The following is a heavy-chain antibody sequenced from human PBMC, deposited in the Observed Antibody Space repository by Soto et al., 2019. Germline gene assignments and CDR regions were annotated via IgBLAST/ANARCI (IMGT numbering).Heavy chain of an antibody. J-gene: IGHJ4*02. D-gene: IGHD3-16*02. CDR1: GFTFSSYA. Sequence: GGSLRLSCAASGFTFSSYAMHWVRQAPGKGLEWVAVISYDGSNKYYADSVKGRFTISRDNSKNTLYLQMNSLRAEDTAVYYCARDPDYDYVWGSYRSGGNDYWGQGTLVTVSS. CDR2: ISYDGSNK. CDR3: ARDPDYDYVWGSYRSGGNDY. V-gene: IGHV3-30-3*01.